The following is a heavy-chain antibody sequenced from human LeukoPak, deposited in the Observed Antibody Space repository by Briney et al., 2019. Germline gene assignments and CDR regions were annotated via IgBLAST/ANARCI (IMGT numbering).Heavy chain of an antibody. Sequence: SETLSLTCAVYGGSFSGYYWSWIRQPPGKGLEWIGEINHSGSTSYNPSLKSRVTISVDTSKNQFSLKLSSVTAADTAVYYCARRGAWTIWKTPYYFDYWGQGTLVTVSS. CDR3: ARRGAWTIWKTPYYFDY. D-gene: IGHD3-9*01. J-gene: IGHJ4*02. CDR2: INHSGST. V-gene: IGHV4-34*01. CDR1: GGSFSGYY.